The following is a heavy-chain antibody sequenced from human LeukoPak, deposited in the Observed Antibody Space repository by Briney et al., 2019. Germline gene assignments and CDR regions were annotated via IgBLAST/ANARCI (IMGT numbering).Heavy chain of an antibody. J-gene: IGHJ4*02. V-gene: IGHV1-69*04. CDR2: IIPILGIA. D-gene: IGHD4-23*01. CDR3: ARVPSTYGGNELVTDY. Sequence: ASVKVSCKASGGTFSSYAISWVRQAPGQGLEWMGRIIPILGIANYAQKFQGRVTITADKSTSTAYMELSSLRSEDTAVYYCARVPSTYGGNELVTDYWGQGTLVTVSS. CDR1: GGTFSSYA.